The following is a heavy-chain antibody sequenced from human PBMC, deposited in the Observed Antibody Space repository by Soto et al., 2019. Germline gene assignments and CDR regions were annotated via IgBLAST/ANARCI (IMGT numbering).Heavy chain of an antibody. V-gene: IGHV4-4*07. CDR2: IYSTGTT. Sequence: SETLSLTCKVSGTSVRHFYWSWIRQSAGKGLEWIGRIYSTGTTNFNPSLKSRLTMSMDMSKNQVSLNLTSVTAADTAVYYCVRDRADFSSTYYHYFSVWGRGTLVTAPQ. CDR3: VRDRADFSSTYYHYFSV. D-gene: IGHD6-13*01. CDR1: GTSVRHFY. J-gene: IGHJ2*01.